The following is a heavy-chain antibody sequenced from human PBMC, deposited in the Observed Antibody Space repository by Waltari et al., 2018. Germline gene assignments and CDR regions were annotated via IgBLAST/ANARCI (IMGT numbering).Heavy chain of an antibody. CDR3: ARAHSGSYSYVNWFDP. D-gene: IGHD1-26*01. V-gene: IGHV4-38-2*01. J-gene: IGHJ5*02. CDR2: FYHRGST. Sequence: QVQLQESGPGLVKPSETLSLTCAVSGYSISSGYYWGWIRQPPEKGLEWIGSFYHRGSTYYNPSLKSRVTISIDTSKNQFSRRLSSVTAADTAVYYCARAHSGSYSYVNWFDPWGQGTLVTVSS. CDR1: GYSISSGYY.